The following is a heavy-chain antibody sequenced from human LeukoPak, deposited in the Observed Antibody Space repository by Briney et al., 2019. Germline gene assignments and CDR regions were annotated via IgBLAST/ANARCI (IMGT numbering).Heavy chain of an antibody. CDR1: GFAFNRCW. CDR3: TSWGDTTAEYFQR. Sequence: GGSLRLSCVVSGFAFNRCWMNWVRQAPGKGLEWVAHINPDGRDTYYVDSVKGRFTISRDNAQNSMYLQMNSLRVEDTAVYYCTSWGDTTAEYFQRWGQGTLVTVSS. V-gene: IGHV3-7*01. CDR2: INPDGRDT. J-gene: IGHJ1*01. D-gene: IGHD2-21*02.